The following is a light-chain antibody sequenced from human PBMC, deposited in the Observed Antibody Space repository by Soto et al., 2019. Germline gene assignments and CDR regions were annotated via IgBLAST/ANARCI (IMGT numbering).Light chain of an antibody. CDR1: QNVVKY. J-gene: IGKJ2*01. V-gene: IGKV1-39*01. Sequence: DIQLTQFPSSLSASVGDRVTITCRARQNVVKYVNWYQQQPGKAPTLIVYGASNLHVGVPSRFAGGGTGTNFTLAISGLQPGDFASYYCQQTYRSPYIFGQGTNVEMK. CDR2: GAS. CDR3: QQTYRSPYI.